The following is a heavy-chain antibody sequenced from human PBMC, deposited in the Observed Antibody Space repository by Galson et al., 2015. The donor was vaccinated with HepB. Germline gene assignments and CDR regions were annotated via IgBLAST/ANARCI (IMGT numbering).Heavy chain of an antibody. V-gene: IGHV3-23*01. CDR2: ISGSGGST. J-gene: IGHJ4*02. CDR1: GFTFSSYA. CDR3: VPGGYYGSRGPLDY. Sequence: SLRLSCAASGFTFSSYAMSWVRQAPGKGLEWVSAISGSGGSTYYADSVKGRFTISRDNSKNTLYLQMNSLRAEDTAVYYCVPGGYYGSRGPLDYWGQGTLVTVSS. D-gene: IGHD3-10*01.